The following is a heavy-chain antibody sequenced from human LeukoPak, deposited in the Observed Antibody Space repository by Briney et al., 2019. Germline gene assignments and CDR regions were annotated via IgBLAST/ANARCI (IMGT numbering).Heavy chain of an antibody. CDR3: ARSPTVTSYYYYYMDV. CDR1: GGTFSSYA. V-gene: IGHV1-69*05. D-gene: IGHD4-17*01. Sequence: ASVKVSCKASGGTFSSYAISWVRQAPGQGLEWMGGIIPIFGTANYAQKFQGRVTITTDESTSTAYMELSSLRSEDTAVYYCARSPTVTSYYYYYMDVWGKGTTVTVSS. CDR2: IIPIFGTA. J-gene: IGHJ6*03.